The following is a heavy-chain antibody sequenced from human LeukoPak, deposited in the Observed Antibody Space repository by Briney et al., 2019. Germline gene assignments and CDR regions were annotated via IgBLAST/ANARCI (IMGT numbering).Heavy chain of an antibody. V-gene: IGHV4-59*12. Sequence: SETLSLTCSVSGGSINSGYWSWIRQPPGKGLEWMGLLYPSGSTNYNPSLKSRVTISVDTSKNQFSLKLSSVTAADTAVYYCARGVRWLQLSYFDYWGQGTLVTVSS. J-gene: IGHJ4*02. CDR1: GGSINSGY. CDR3: ARGVRWLQLSYFDY. D-gene: IGHD5-24*01. CDR2: LYPSGST.